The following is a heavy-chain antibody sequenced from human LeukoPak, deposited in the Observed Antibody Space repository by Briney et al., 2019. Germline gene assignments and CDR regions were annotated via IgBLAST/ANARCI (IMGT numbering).Heavy chain of an antibody. CDR1: GFTFSSYS. V-gene: IGHV3-21*01. Sequence: GGSLRLSCAASGFTFSSYSMNWVRQAPGKGLEGVSSISSSSSDIYYADSVKGRFTISRDNAKNSLYLQMNSLRAEDTAVYYCASGPADRGGYWGQGTLVTVSS. D-gene: IGHD1-14*01. J-gene: IGHJ4*02. CDR3: ASGPADRGGY. CDR2: ISSSSSDI.